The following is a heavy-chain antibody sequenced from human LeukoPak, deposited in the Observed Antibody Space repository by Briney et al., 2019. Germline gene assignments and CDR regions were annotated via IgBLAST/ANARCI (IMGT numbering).Heavy chain of an antibody. CDR3: VRLVLDDIYVIAVPDKYYFDY. V-gene: IGHV4-38-2*01. CDR2: LYHSGST. CDR1: GYSIRSGFY. Sequence: SETLSLTCAVSGYSIRSGFYWGWIRQPPGKGLEWIGGLYHSGSTHYNPSLKSRVTISVDTSRNQFFLELTSVTAADTALYYCVRLVLDDIYVIAVPDKYYFDYWGQGILVTVSS. D-gene: IGHD6-19*01. J-gene: IGHJ4*02.